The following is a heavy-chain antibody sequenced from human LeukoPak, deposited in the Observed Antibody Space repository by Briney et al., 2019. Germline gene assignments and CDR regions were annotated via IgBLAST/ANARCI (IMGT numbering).Heavy chain of an antibody. CDR3: ARDGTFRLDY. V-gene: IGHV3-7*05. J-gene: IGHJ4*02. D-gene: IGHD1-26*01. CDR2: IKQDGSDK. CDR1: GFTFSNYA. Sequence: GESLRLSCAASGFTFSNYAMSWVRQAPGKGLEWVANIKQDGSDKNHVDSVKGRFTISRDNVKNTLYLQINSLRAEDTALYYCARDGTFRLDYWGQGTLVSVSS.